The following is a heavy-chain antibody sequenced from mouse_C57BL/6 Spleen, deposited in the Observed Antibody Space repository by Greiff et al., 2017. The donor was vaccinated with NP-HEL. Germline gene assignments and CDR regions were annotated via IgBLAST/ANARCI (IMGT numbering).Heavy chain of an antibody. D-gene: IGHD2-3*01. CDR2: INPNNGGT. CDR1: GYTFTDYN. J-gene: IGHJ1*03. CDR3: ARSRRWLLRGWYFDV. Sequence: VQLQQSGPELVKPGASVKIPCKASGYTFTDYNMDWVKQSHGKSLEWIGDINPNNGGTIYNQKFKGKATLTVDKSSSTAYMELRSLTSEDTAVYYCARSRRWLLRGWYFDVWGTGTTVTVSS. V-gene: IGHV1-18*01.